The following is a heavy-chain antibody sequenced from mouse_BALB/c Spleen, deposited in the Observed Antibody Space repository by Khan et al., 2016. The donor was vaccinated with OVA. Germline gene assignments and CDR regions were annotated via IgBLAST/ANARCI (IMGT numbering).Heavy chain of an antibody. CDR1: GYSFTGYY. D-gene: IGHD2-14*01. Sequence: EVQLQESGPDPVKPGASVKMSCKASGYSFTGYYMNWVKQSHGKSLECIGRVNPNTGNTNYNQKFRGKAILIVDTSSSTAYMELRSLTSEDSAVDYGARGYDFVAYGGQGTLVTVSA. CDR3: ARGYDFVAY. V-gene: IGHV1-26*01. CDR2: VNPNTGNT. J-gene: IGHJ3*01.